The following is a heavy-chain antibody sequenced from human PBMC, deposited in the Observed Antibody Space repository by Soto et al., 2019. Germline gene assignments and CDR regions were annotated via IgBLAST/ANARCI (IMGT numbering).Heavy chain of an antibody. CDR2: IYYSGST. CDR1: GGSISSSSYY. J-gene: IGHJ4*02. CDR3: ASVYCSGGSCYSQGPDYFDY. Sequence: SETMSLTCTVSGGSISSSSYYWGWIRQPPGKGLEWIGSIYYSGSTYYNPSLKSRVTISVDTSKNQFSLKLSSVTAADTAVYYCASVYCSGGSCYSQGPDYFDYWGQGTLVTVSS. D-gene: IGHD2-15*01. V-gene: IGHV4-39*01.